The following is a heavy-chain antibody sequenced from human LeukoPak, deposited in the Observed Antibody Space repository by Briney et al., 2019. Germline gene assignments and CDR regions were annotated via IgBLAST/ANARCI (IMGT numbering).Heavy chain of an antibody. D-gene: IGHD1-26*01. CDR3: VRQPEGAAD. CDR2: IYPGDSDT. CDR1: GYSFTTCW. Sequence: GESLKISCKGSGYSFTTCWIGWVRQMPGKGLEWTGIIYPGDSDTRYSPSFPGQVTISADKSISTAYLQWSSLKASDTAMYYCVRQPEGAADWGQGTLVTVSS. V-gene: IGHV5-51*01. J-gene: IGHJ4*02.